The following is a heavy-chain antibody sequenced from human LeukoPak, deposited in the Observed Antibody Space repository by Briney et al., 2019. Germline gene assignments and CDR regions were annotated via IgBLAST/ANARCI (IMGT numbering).Heavy chain of an antibody. CDR2: ISYDGSNK. CDR1: GFTFSSYA. J-gene: IGHJ4*02. D-gene: IGHD1-26*01. V-gene: IGHV3-30-3*01. CDR3: ARDRVGATDYFDY. Sequence: PGGSLRLSCAASGFTFSSYAMHWVRQAPGKGLEWVAVISYDGSNKYYADSVKGRFTISRDNSKNTLYLQMNSLRAEDMAVYYCARDRVGATDYFDYWGQGTLVTVSS.